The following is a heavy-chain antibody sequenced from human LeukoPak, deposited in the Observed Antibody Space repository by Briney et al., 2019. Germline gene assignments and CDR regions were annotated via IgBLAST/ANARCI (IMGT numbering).Heavy chain of an antibody. CDR1: GFTFSSYA. Sequence: GGSLRLSCAASGFTFSSYAMTWVRQAPGKGLGWVSAIFRSGGDTYYADSMKGRFTISRDNSKNTLYLQMNSLRVGDTAIYYCAKSFTGDNYYYGVDVWGQGTTVTVSS. CDR2: IFRSGGDT. D-gene: IGHD3-10*01. V-gene: IGHV3-23*01. J-gene: IGHJ6*02. CDR3: AKSFTGDNYYYGVDV.